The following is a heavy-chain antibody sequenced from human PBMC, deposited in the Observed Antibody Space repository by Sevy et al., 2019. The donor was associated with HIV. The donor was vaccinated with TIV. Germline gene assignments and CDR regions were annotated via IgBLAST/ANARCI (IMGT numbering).Heavy chain of an antibody. J-gene: IGHJ6*03. Sequence: GGSLRLSCAASGFTFSSYAMHWVRQAPGKGLEYVSAISSNGGSTYYANSVKGRFTFSRDNSKNTLYLQMGSLRAEDMAVYYCARGRSGSYTDMDVWGKGTTVTVSS. CDR3: ARGRSGSYTDMDV. V-gene: IGHV3-64*01. D-gene: IGHD1-26*01. CDR2: ISSNGGST. CDR1: GFTFSSYA.